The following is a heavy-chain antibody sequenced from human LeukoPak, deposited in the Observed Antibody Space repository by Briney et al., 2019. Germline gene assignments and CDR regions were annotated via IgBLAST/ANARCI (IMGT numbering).Heavy chain of an antibody. Sequence: SETLSLTRIVSGGSLSNHYWSWIRQPPGKGLDWIGYMYDSGSTNYNPSLMSRVTISVDTSENQLSLKLTSVTAADTAVYYCARAKIQGAFWYFDLWGRGTLVTVSS. CDR2: MYDSGST. D-gene: IGHD1-1*01. CDR3: ARAKIQGAFWYFDL. J-gene: IGHJ2*01. CDR1: GGSLSNHY. V-gene: IGHV4-59*11.